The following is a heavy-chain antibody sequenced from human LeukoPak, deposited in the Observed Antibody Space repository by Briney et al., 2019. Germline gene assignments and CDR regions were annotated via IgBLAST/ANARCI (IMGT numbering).Heavy chain of an antibody. V-gene: IGHV3-30*18. D-gene: IGHD6-25*01. J-gene: IGHJ5*02. CDR3: AKDLGSGSNIHIWFHP. CDR1: GFTFSSYA. Sequence: PGGSLRLSCAAPGFTFSSYAMHWVRQAPGKGLEWVAVISSDGGIEFHGDSVKGRFTISRDNSKNTLFLQMSSLREEDTAVYYCAKDLGSGSNIHIWFHPWGQGGLVSVSS. CDR2: ISSDGGIE.